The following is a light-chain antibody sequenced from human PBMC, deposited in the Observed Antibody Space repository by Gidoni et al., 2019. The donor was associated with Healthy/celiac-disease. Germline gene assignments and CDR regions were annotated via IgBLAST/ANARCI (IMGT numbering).Light chain of an antibody. J-gene: IGKJ2*04. CDR3: MQARKSPRCS. V-gene: IGKV2-28*01. CDR1: QSLLNSNGYNY. CDR2: LGS. Sequence: DDVVTQPPLSLPITPGEPASIACRPSQSLLNSNGYNYLDWYLQKPGQSPQLLIYLGSNRASGVPDRFSGSGSGTDFTLKISRVEAEDVGVYYCMQARKSPRCSFGQGTKLEIK.